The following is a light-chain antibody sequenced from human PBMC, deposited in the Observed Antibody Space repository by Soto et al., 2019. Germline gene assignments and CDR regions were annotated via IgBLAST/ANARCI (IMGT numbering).Light chain of an antibody. CDR3: QQYVTSPPGYT. CDR1: QTVSSSSY. J-gene: IGKJ2*01. V-gene: IGKV3-20*01. Sequence: EVVLTQSPGTLSSSPGERATLSCSTSQTVSSSSYLAWYQQKPGQAPRLLIYGASNRASGVPDRFSSGWSGTDFTLTISRLEHEDVAVYYCQQYVTSPPGYTFGQGTELRIK. CDR2: GAS.